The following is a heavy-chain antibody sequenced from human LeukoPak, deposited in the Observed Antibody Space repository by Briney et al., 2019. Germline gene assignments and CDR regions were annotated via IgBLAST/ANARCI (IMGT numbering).Heavy chain of an antibody. V-gene: IGHV4-4*07. J-gene: IGHJ4*02. D-gene: IGHD6-19*01. CDR2: IHTSGST. CDR3: ARDGGSGWYDY. Sequence: PSETLSLTCTVSGGSIKNYYWNWTRQPAGKGLEWIGRIHTSGSTNYNPSLKSRLTVSVDTSKNQFSLRLTSVTAADTAVYYCARDGGSGWYDYWGQGILVTVSS. CDR1: GGSIKNYY.